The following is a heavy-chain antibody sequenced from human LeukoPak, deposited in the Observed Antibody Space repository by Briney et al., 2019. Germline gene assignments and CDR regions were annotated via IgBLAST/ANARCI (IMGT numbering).Heavy chain of an antibody. J-gene: IGHJ2*01. CDR3: ARDHCSGGGCYYWYFDL. CDR1: GYTFIGYY. CDR2: INPDSGGT. V-gene: IGHV1-2*02. Sequence: EASVKVSCKASGYTFIGYYIHWVRQAPGQGLEWVGWINPDSGGTHYAQKFQGTVTLTRDTSISTAYMELSSLKSDDTAVYYCARDHCSGGGCYYWYFDLWGRGTLVTVSS. D-gene: IGHD2-15*01.